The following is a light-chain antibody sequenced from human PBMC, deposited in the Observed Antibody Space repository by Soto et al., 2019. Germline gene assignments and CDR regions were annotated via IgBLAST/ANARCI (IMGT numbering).Light chain of an antibody. Sequence: EVVLTQSPATLSLSPGERATLSCRASEKVRTFVDWYQQKPGQAPRLLIYGASNRATGTPARFSGSGSGTAFALTVSDLEPEDFAVYYCEQRSHWPPWTFGQGTRVEIQ. V-gene: IGKV3-11*01. CDR3: EQRSHWPPWT. CDR1: EKVRTF. CDR2: GAS. J-gene: IGKJ1*01.